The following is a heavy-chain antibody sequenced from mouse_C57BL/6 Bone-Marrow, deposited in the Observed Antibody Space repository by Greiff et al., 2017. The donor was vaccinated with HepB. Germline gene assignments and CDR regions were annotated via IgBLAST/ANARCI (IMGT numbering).Heavy chain of an antibody. V-gene: IGHV1-19*01. CDR2: INPYNGGT. CDR3: ARWVVLRYRYLDV. D-gene: IGHD1-1*01. CDR1: GYTFTDYY. J-gene: IGHJ1*03. Sequence: EVQLQQSGPVLVKPGASVKMSCKASGYTFTDYYMNWVKQSHGKSLEWIGVINPYNGGTSYNQKFKGKATLTVDKSSSTAYMELNSLTSEDSAVYYCARWVVLRYRYLDVWGTGTTVTVSS.